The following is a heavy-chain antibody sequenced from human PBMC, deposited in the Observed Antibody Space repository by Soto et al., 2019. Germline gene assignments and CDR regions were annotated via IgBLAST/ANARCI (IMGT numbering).Heavy chain of an antibody. J-gene: IGHJ6*02. CDR1: GGSISSYY. D-gene: IGHD6-19*01. CDR3: ARDTGYSSGFTYMDV. CDR2: IYYSGST. Sequence: SETLSLTCTVSGGSISSYYWSWIRQPPGKGLEWIGYIYYSGSTNYNPSLKSRVTISVDTSKNQFSLKLSSVTAAGTAVYYCARDTGYSSGFTYMDVWGQGTTVTVSS. V-gene: IGHV4-59*01.